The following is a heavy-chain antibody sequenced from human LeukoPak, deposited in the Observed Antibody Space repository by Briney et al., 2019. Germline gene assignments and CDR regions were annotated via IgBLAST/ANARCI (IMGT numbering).Heavy chain of an antibody. CDR1: GYTFTSYY. CDR2: INPSGGST. D-gene: IGHD6-19*01. V-gene: IGHV1-46*01. J-gene: IGHJ4*02. CDR3: ARSLIAVAGFDY. Sequence: GASVKVSCKASGYTFTSYYMHWVRQAPGQGREWRGIINPSGGSTSYAQKFQGRVTMTRDTSTSTVYMELSSLRSEDTAVYFCARSLIAVAGFDYWGQGTLVTVSS.